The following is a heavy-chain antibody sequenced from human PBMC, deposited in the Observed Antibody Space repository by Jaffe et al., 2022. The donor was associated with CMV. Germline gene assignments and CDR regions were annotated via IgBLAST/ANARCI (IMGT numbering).Heavy chain of an antibody. J-gene: IGHJ4*02. D-gene: IGHD3-3*01. CDR3: AKDITRVTIFGGVTFDY. CDR1: GFTFDDYA. CDR2: ISWNSGSI. V-gene: IGHV3-9*01. Sequence: EVQLVESGGGLVQPGRSLRLSCAASGFTFDDYAMHWVRQAPGKGLEWVSGISWNSGSIGYADSVKGRFTISRDNAKNSLYLQMNSLRAEDTALYYCAKDITRVTIFGGVTFDYWGQGTLVTVSS.